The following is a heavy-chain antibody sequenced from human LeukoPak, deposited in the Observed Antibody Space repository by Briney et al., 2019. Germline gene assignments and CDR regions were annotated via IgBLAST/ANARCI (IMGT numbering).Heavy chain of an antibody. CDR2: IYHSGST. V-gene: IGHV4-4*02. J-gene: IGHJ6*03. Sequence: PSGTLSLTCTVSGGSISSSNWWSWVRQPPGKGLEWIGEIYHSGSTNYNPSLKSRVTISVDKSKNQFSVKLSSVTAADTAVYYCARNYYDSSGRRYYYYYYMDVWGKGTTVTVSS. CDR1: GGSISSSNW. CDR3: ARNYYDSSGRRYYYYYYMDV. D-gene: IGHD3-22*01.